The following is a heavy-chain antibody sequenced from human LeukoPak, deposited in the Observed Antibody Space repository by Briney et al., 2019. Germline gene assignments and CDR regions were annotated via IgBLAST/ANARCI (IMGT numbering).Heavy chain of an antibody. CDR1: GFTFSSYA. Sequence: PGGSLRLSCAASGFTFSSYAMSWVRQAPGKGLEWVSAISGSGGSIYYADSVKGRSTISRDNSKNTLYLQMNSLRAEDTAVYYCAKDRSRATYYYDSSGYYPFDYWGQGTLVTVSS. D-gene: IGHD3-22*01. V-gene: IGHV3-23*01. CDR3: AKDRSRATYYYDSSGYYPFDY. J-gene: IGHJ4*02. CDR2: ISGSGGSI.